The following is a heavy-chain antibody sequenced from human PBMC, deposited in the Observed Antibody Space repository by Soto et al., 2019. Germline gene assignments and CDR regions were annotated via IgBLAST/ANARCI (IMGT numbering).Heavy chain of an antibody. CDR3: ARKVDVNYDYFDY. CDR1: GYTFTRNP. V-gene: IGHV7-4-1*01. CDR2: INTKTGNP. D-gene: IGHD4-4*01. Sequence: QVQLVQSGSDLKKPGTSVKVSCKASGYTFTRNPINWVRQAPGQGLEWMGWINTKTGNPTYARDITGRFVFSLDTSVSTAYLQIYSLRPEDTAVYFCARKVDVNYDYFDYWGQGTLVTVSS. J-gene: IGHJ4*02.